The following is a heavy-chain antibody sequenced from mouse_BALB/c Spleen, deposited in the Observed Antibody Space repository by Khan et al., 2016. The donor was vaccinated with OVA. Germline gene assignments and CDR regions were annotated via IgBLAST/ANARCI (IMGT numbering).Heavy chain of an antibody. CDR3: ARIYRGDFDY. Sequence: EVQLQESGPVLVKPGTSVKISCKASGYSFTGYFMNWVMQSHGKSLEWIGRINPHIGETFYNQKFMDKATLTVDESSNTAHMELRSLASEDSAVYYCARIYRGDFDYWGQGTTLTVSS. D-gene: IGHD2-13*01. J-gene: IGHJ2*01. CDR1: GYSFTGYF. CDR2: INPHIGET. V-gene: IGHV1-20*02.